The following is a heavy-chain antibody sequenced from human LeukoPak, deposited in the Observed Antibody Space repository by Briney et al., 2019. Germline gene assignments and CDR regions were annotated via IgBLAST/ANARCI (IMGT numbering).Heavy chain of an antibody. V-gene: IGHV4-39*01. J-gene: IGHJ5*02. CDR1: SGAISSSGYY. D-gene: IGHD4-23*01. Sequence: PSETLSLTCTVSSGAISSSGYYWGWIRQPPGKGLEWIGSIYYSGSTFYNPSLKSRVTISVDRSKNQCSLKLTSVTAADTAVYYCARTGVDSTVANRFDTWSQGTLVTVSS. CDR2: IYYSGST. CDR3: ARTGVDSTVANRFDT.